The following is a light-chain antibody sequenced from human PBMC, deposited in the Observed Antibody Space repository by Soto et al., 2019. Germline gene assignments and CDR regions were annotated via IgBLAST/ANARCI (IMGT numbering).Light chain of an antibody. CDR1: QSVPNSY. V-gene: IGKV3-20*01. CDR3: QQYTTSPIT. J-gene: IGKJ5*01. CDR2: GAS. Sequence: EIVLTQSPGTLSLSPGERATLSCRASQSVPNSYLAWYQQKPGQSPRLLISGASSRATGIPDRFSGGGSGTDFTLTISRLEPEDFALYYCQQYTTSPITFGQGTRLEIK.